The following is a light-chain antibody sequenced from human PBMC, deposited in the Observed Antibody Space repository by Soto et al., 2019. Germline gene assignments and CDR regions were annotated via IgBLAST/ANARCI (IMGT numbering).Light chain of an antibody. Sequence: DIQMTQSPSSLSASVGDRVTITCQASQDITKYVNWHLQKPGKAPKLLISAASNSETGVPSRFSGSGSGTHFTFTINSLQPEDIATYYCQQYHNLPLTFGGGTKVEIK. J-gene: IGKJ4*01. CDR3: QQYHNLPLT. V-gene: IGKV1-33*01. CDR1: QDITKY. CDR2: AAS.